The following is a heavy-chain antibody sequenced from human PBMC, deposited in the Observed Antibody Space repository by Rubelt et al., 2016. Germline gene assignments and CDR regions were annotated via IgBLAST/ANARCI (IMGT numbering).Heavy chain of an antibody. J-gene: IGHJ3*02. Sequence: QMQVVQSGPEVKKPGTSVKVSCKTSGFTFSRSAVQWVRQARGQRLEWIGWIVIGSGETNYAQNVEERLTITRDMSTSTAYMELSGLTSEDTAAYYCAAELYTSWTCCAFNIWGQGTMVTVSS. CDR3: AAELYTSWTCCAFNI. CDR1: GFTFSRSA. CDR2: IVIGSGET. D-gene: IGHD3/OR15-3a*01. V-gene: IGHV1-58*01.